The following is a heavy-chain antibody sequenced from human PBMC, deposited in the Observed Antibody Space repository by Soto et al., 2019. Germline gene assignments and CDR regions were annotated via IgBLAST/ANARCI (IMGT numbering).Heavy chain of an antibody. Sequence: QVQLVESGGGVVQPGRSLRLSCAASGFTFSSYGMHWVRQAPGKGLEWVAVISYDGSNKYYADSVKGRFTISRDNSKNTRYLQMNSLIAEDTAVYYCAKVSRAEVDYWGQGTLVTVSS. CDR2: ISYDGSNK. V-gene: IGHV3-30*18. CDR1: GFTFSSYG. CDR3: AKVSRAEVDY. J-gene: IGHJ4*02. D-gene: IGHD3-3*02.